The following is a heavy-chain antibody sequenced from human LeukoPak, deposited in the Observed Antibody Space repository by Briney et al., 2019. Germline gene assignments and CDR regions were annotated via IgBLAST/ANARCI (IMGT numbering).Heavy chain of an antibody. CDR3: TTLLEWLLFDQ. V-gene: IGHV3-15*01. J-gene: IGHJ5*02. CDR2: IKSKTDGGST. CDR1: GFTFSNTW. D-gene: IGHD3-3*01. Sequence: GGSLRLSCAASGFTFSNTWLSWVRQAPGKGLEWVGRIKSKTDGGSTDYAAPVRGRFTISRDDSKDTLYLQMNSLKTEDTAVYYCTTLLEWLLFDQWGQGTLVTVSS.